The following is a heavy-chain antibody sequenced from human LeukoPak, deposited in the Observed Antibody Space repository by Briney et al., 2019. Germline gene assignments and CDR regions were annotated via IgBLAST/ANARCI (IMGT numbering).Heavy chain of an antibody. Sequence: GGSLRLSCAASGFTFSSYAMSWVRQAPGKGLEWVSAISGSGGSTYYADSVKGRFTISRDNSKNTLYLQMNSLRAEDTAVYYCAKGLLLRYFDWLSYFDYWGQGTLVTVS. J-gene: IGHJ4*02. CDR3: AKGLLLRYFDWLSYFDY. CDR2: ISGSGGST. V-gene: IGHV3-23*01. CDR1: GFTFSSYA. D-gene: IGHD3-9*01.